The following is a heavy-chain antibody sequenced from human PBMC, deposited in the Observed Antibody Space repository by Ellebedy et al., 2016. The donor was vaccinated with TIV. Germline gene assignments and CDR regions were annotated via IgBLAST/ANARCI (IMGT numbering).Heavy chain of an antibody. V-gene: IGHV1-18*01. CDR3: ARGFYEKFNP. CDR1: GYTFPKYG. J-gene: IGHJ5*02. CDR2: ISGYNGDT. Sequence: AASVKVSCKASGYTFPKYGISWVRQAPGQGLEWMGWISGYNGDTNYAQKFQGRVTMTIDTFTNTAYMELRSLRSDDTAMYYCARGFYEKFNPWGQGTLVTVSS. D-gene: IGHD2/OR15-2a*01.